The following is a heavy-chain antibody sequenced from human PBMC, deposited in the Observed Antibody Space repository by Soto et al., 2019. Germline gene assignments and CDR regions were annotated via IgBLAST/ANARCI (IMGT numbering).Heavy chain of an antibody. CDR3: ARDLPRDLVRGSFDI. J-gene: IGHJ3*02. Sequence: QAQLVQSGAEVKKPGASANISCKASGYTFTRYNIHWVRQAPGQGLEWMGIIDTRGGSADYTQRCEGKVTMTRDTSTGTVYTELSSMGSEDTAVYYCARDLPRDLVRGSFDIWGQGTLVTVSS. CDR1: GYTFTRYN. D-gene: IGHD3-10*02. CDR2: IDTRGGSA. V-gene: IGHV1-46*01.